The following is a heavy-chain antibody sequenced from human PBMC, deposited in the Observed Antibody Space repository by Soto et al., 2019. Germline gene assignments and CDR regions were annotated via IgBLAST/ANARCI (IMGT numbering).Heavy chain of an antibody. CDR1: GYSFTSYW. CDR3: ATTGVGSSGPYYYYGMDV. J-gene: IGHJ6*02. D-gene: IGHD3-22*01. V-gene: IGHV5-10-1*01. Sequence: LGESLKISCKGSGYSFTSYWISWVRQMPGKGLEWMGRIDPSDSYTNYSPSFQGHVTISADKSISTAYLQWSSLKASGTAMYYCATTGVGSSGPYYYYGMDVGGQGTTVTVS. CDR2: IDPSDSYT.